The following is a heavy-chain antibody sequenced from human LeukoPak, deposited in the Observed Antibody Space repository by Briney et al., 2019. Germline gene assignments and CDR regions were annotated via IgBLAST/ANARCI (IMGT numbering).Heavy chain of an antibody. V-gene: IGHV1-18*01. D-gene: IGHD3-3*01. Sequence: RASVKVSCKASGYTFTSYDINWVRQATGQGLEWMGWISAYNGNTNYAQKLQGRVTMTTDTSTSTAYMELRSLRSDDTAVYYCARTGPSVGGWSIFGVVIIPFDYWGQGTLVTVSS. CDR2: ISAYNGNT. CDR1: GYTFTSYD. CDR3: ARTGPSVGGWSIFGVVIIPFDY. J-gene: IGHJ4*02.